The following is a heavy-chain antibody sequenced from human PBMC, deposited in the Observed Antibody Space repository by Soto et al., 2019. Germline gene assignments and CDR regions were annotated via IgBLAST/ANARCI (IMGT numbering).Heavy chain of an antibody. CDR3: ARETYYDFWSGYYSLFYYYYGMDV. Sequence: QVQLVESGGGVVQPGRSLRLSCAASGFTFSSYAMHWVRQAPGKGLEWVAVISYDGSNKYYADSVKGRFTISRDNSKNPLYLQMNNLKAEDTAVYYCARETYYDFWSGYYSLFYYYYGMDVWGQGTTVTVSS. CDR2: ISYDGSNK. D-gene: IGHD3-3*01. CDR1: GFTFSSYA. J-gene: IGHJ6*02. V-gene: IGHV3-30-3*01.